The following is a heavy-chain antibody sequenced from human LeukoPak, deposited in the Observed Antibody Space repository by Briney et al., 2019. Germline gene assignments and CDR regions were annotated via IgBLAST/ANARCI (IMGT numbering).Heavy chain of an antibody. CDR1: GFTFTSYA. D-gene: IGHD5-18*01. Sequence: GGSLRLSCAASGFTFTSYAVSWVRQAPGKGLEWVSAISGSGGSTYYADSVKGRFTISRDNAKTSLYLHMNSLRAEDTAVYYCARHLSGVTGYTYGRGIDYWGQGTLVTVSS. V-gene: IGHV3-23*01. J-gene: IGHJ4*02. CDR2: ISGSGGST. CDR3: ARHLSGVTGYTYGRGIDY.